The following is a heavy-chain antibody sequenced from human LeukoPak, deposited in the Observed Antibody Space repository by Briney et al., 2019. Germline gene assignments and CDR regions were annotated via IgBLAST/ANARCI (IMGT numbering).Heavy chain of an antibody. V-gene: IGHV4-59*01. D-gene: IGHD5-12*01. Sequence: SETLSLTCTVSGGSISSYYLSWIRQPPGKGLEWIGYMYDSGSNHYEPSLKSRVTISVDTSKNQLSLKLSSETVEDTAVYYCARADGGYDFDYWGQGTLVTVSS. CDR3: ARADGGYDFDY. CDR2: MYDSGSN. CDR1: GGSISSYY. J-gene: IGHJ4*02.